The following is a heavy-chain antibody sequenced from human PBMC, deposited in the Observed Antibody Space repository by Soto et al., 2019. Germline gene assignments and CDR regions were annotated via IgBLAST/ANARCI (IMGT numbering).Heavy chain of an antibody. D-gene: IGHD3-10*01. CDR1: GYSFTGYF. Sequence: ASVKVSCKASGYSFTGYFMHWVRQAPGQGLEWMGWINPYSGGADYAQSFQGRVTMTRDTSISTVYMELSRLRFDDTAVYYCARVIRGAYYNSPLDTWGQGTVVTVSS. J-gene: IGHJ5*02. CDR3: ARVIRGAYYNSPLDT. V-gene: IGHV1-2*02. CDR2: INPYSGGA.